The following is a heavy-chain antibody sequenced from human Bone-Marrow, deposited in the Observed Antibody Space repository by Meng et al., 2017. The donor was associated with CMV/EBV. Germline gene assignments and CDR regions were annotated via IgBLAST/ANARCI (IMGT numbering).Heavy chain of an antibody. D-gene: IGHD1-26*01. CDR3: ARGGGSYRVDDY. Sequence: ASVKVSCKTSGYTFATYGISWVRQAPGQGLEWMGWISTYNANTNYAQNLQGRVTMTTDTSTTTVHMELRSLRSDDTAVYYCARGGGSYRVDDYWGQGTLVTVSS. CDR2: ISTYNANT. CDR1: GYTFATYG. V-gene: IGHV1-18*01. J-gene: IGHJ4*02.